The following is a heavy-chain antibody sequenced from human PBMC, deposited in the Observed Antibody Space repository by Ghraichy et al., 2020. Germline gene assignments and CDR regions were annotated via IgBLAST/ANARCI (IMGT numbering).Heavy chain of an antibody. J-gene: IGHJ6*02. Sequence: SETLSLTCTVSGGSISSSSYYWGWIRQPPGKGLEWIGSIYYSGSTYYNPSLKSRVTISVDTSKNQFSLKLSSVTAADTAVYYCARVTYYYYGMDVWGQGTTVTVSS. CDR3: ARVTYYYYGMDV. CDR2: IYYSGST. V-gene: IGHV4-39*01. D-gene: IGHD2-21*02. CDR1: GGSISSSSYY.